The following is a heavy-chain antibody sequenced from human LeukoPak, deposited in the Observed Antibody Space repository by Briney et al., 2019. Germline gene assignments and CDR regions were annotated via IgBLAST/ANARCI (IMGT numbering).Heavy chain of an antibody. CDR2: INPNSGGT. CDR1: GYTFTGYY. D-gene: IGHD6-13*01. V-gene: IGHV1-2*02. Sequence: ASVKVSCKASGYTFTGYYMHWVRQAPGQGLEWMGWINPNSGGTNYAQKFQGRVTMTRDMSTSTVYMELSSLRSEDTAVYYCARDRRGSSWSGFDPWGQGTLVTVSS. J-gene: IGHJ5*02. CDR3: ARDRRGSSWSGFDP.